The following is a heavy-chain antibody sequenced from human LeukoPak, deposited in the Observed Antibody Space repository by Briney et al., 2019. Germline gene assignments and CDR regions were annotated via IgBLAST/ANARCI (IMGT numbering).Heavy chain of an antibody. Sequence: GGSLRLSCAASGFTFSSYAMSWVRQAPEKGLEWLSYISSSGSTIYYADSVKGRFTSSRDNTKNSLYLQMNSLRAEDTAVYYCATVRDEFDYWGRGILVTVSS. V-gene: IGHV3-48*03. D-gene: IGHD5-24*01. CDR1: GFTFSSYA. CDR3: ATVRDEFDY. CDR2: ISSSGSTI. J-gene: IGHJ4*02.